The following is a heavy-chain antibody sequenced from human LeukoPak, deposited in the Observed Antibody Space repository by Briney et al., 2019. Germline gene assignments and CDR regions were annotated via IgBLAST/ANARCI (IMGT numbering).Heavy chain of an antibody. V-gene: IGHV1-3*01. J-gene: IGHJ4*02. CDR1: GYTFTRYA. D-gene: IGHD3-10*01. CDR3: ASLGCDSGRKVCDY. Sequence: VASVKVSCKASGYTFTRYAMHWVRQAPGQRLEWMGWINAGNGNTKYSQKFQGRVTITRDTSASTAYMELSSLRSEDTAVYYCASLGCDSGRKVCDYWGQGTLVTVSS. CDR2: INAGNGNT.